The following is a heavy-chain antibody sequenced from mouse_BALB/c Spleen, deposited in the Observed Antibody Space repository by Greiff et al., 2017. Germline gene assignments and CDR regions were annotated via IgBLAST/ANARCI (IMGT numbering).Heavy chain of an antibody. D-gene: IGHD4-1*01. CDR3: ASLLTGTDWYFDV. CDR1: GDSITSGY. Sequence: EVQLQESGPSLVKPSQTLSLTCSVTGDSITSGYWNWIRKFPGNKLEYMGYISYSGSTYYNPSLKSRISITRDTSKNQYYLQLNSVTTEDTATYYCASLLTGTDWYFDVWGAGTTVTVSS. V-gene: IGHV3-8*02. CDR2: ISYSGST. J-gene: IGHJ1*01.